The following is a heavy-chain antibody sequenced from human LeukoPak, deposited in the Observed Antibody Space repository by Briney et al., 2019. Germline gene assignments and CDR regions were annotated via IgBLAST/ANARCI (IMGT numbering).Heavy chain of an antibody. V-gene: IGHV3-21*01. CDR1: GFTFSSYS. D-gene: IGHD3-10*01. Sequence: PGGSLRLSCAASGFTFSSYSMNWVRQATGKGLEWVSSISSSSSYIYYADSVKGRFTISRDNAKNSLYLQMNSLRAEDTAVYYCARDLFGSAGNWFDPWGQGTLVTVSS. J-gene: IGHJ5*02. CDR2: ISSSSSYI. CDR3: ARDLFGSAGNWFDP.